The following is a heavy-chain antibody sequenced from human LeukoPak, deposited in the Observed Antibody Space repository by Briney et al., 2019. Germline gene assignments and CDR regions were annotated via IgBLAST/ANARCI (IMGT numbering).Heavy chain of an antibody. J-gene: IGHJ3*02. CDR3: ARAWTAGTTDAFDI. V-gene: IGHV4-59*01. Sequence: PSETLSLTCTVSGGSISSYYWSWIRQPPGKGLEWIGYIYYSGSTNYNPSLKSRVTISVDTSKNQFSLKLSSVTAADTAVYYCARAWTAGTTDAFDIWGQGTMVTVSS. CDR1: GGSISSYY. CDR2: IYYSGST. D-gene: IGHD1/OR15-1a*01.